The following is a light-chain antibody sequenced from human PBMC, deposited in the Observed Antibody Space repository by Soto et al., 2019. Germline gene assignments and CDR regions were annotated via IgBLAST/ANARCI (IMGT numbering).Light chain of an antibody. Sequence: DIQMTQSPSTLSGSVGDRVTITCRASQTISSWLAWYKQKPGKAPKLLIYKASTFKSGVSSRFSGSGAGTEFTLTIRSLQPDDFATYYCQQYNSYSEPFGQGPVVEFK. CDR1: QTISSW. J-gene: IGKJ1*01. CDR3: QQYNSYSEP. V-gene: IGKV1-5*03. CDR2: KAS.